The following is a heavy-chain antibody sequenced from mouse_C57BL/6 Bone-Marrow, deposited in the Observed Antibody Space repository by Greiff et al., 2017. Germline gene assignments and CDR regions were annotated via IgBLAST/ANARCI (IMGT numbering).Heavy chain of an antibody. V-gene: IGHV2-9-1*01. CDR2: IWTGGGT. D-gene: IGHD1-1*01. Sequence: VKLMESGPGLVAPSQSLSITCTVSGFSLTSYAISWVRQPPGKGLEWLGVIWTGGGTNYNSALKSRLSISKDNSKSQVFLKMNSLQTDDTARYYCAREGDYGTLAWFAYWGQGTLVTVSA. J-gene: IGHJ3*01. CDR1: GFSLTSYA. CDR3: AREGDYGTLAWFAY.